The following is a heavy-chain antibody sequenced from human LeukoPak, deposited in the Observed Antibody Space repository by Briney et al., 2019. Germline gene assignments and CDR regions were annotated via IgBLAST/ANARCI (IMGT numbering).Heavy chain of an antibody. CDR1: GFTFSSYG. J-gene: IGHJ5*02. CDR3: AKGMVRGVTQNWFDP. V-gene: IGHV3-30*18. Sequence: SGGSLRLSCAASGFTFSSYGMHWVRQAPGKGLELVAVISYDGSNKYYADSVKGRFTISRDNSKNTLYLQMNSLRAEDTAVYYCAKGMVRGVTQNWFDPWGQGTLVTVSS. CDR2: ISYDGSNK. D-gene: IGHD3-10*01.